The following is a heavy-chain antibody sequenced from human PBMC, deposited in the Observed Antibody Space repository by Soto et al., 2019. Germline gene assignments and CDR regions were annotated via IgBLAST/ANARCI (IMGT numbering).Heavy chain of an antibody. V-gene: IGHV4-31*03. CDR1: GGSISSGGYH. CDR2: IYYSGST. CDR3: ARTPFVVAGPRFDP. Sequence: SETLSLTCTVSGGSISSGGYHWSWIRQHPGKGLEWIGYIYYSGSTYYNPSLKNRVTISVDTSKNQFSLKLSSVTAADTAVYYCARTPFVVAGPRFDPWGQGTLVTVSS. D-gene: IGHD2-15*01. J-gene: IGHJ5*02.